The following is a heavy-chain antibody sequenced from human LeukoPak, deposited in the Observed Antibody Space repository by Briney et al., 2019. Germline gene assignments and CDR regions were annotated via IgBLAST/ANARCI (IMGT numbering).Heavy chain of an antibody. J-gene: IGHJ4*02. CDR2: ISGSSSYI. V-gene: IGHV3-21*01. CDR1: GFTFSSYS. CDR3: ARSEAYSSGCGY. D-gene: IGHD6-19*01. Sequence: PGGSLRLSCAASGFTFSSYSMNWVRQAPGKGLEWVSSISGSSSYIYYADSVKGRFTISRDNAKNSLYLQMNSLRAEDTAVYYCARSEAYSSGCGYWGQGTLVTVSS.